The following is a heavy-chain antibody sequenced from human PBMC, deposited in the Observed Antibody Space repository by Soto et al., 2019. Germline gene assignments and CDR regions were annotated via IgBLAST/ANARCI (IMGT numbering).Heavy chain of an antibody. CDR1: GYNFPTYW. V-gene: IGHV5-51*01. J-gene: IGHJ4*01. CDR2: FYPGDSDT. Sequence: PGESLKISCKGSGYNFPTYWIAWVRQMPGKGLEWMGIFYPGDSDTRYSPSFQGQVTISGDKSISTAYLQWSSLKASDTAIYYCARVTPDHRDYTYGYDYLDYWGPGTLVTVSS. CDR3: ARVTPDHRDYTYGYDYLDY. D-gene: IGHD5-18*01.